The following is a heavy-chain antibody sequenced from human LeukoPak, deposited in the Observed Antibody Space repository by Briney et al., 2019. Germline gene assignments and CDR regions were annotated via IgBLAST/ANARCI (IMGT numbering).Heavy chain of an antibody. Sequence: GSLRLSCAASGLTFSSYSMNWVRQAPGKGLEWVSSISSSSYIYYADSVKGRFTISRDNAKNILYLQMNSLRAEDTAVYHCARDPAPQGWFDSWGQGTLVTVSS. V-gene: IGHV3-21*01. J-gene: IGHJ5*01. CDR2: ISSSSYI. CDR1: GLTFSSYS. CDR3: ARDPAPQGWFDS.